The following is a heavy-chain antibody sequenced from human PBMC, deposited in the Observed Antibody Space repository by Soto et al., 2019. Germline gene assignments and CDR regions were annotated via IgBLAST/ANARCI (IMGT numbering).Heavy chain of an antibody. CDR2: IYYSGST. D-gene: IGHD3-22*01. CDR3: ARVSPPVAIVVGPADAFDI. Sequence: QVQLQESGPGLVKPSQTLSLTCTVSGGSISSGDYYWSWIRQPPGKGLEWIGYIYYSGSTYYNPSLKSRVTISVDTSKNQFSLKLSSVTAADTAVYYCARVSPPVAIVVGPADAFDIWGQGTMVTVSS. CDR1: GGSISSGDYY. V-gene: IGHV4-30-4*01. J-gene: IGHJ3*02.